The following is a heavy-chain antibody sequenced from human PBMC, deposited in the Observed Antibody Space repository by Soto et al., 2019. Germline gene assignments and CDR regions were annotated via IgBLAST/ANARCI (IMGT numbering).Heavy chain of an antibody. CDR3: ARKFGYSSSWYQVNSQRGWIDP. CDR1: GFTFSSYS. Sequence: EVQLVESGGGLVQPGGSLRLSCAASGFTFSSYSMNWVRQAPGKGLEWVSCISSSSSTIYYADSVKGRFTISRDNAKNSLYLQTNSLRDEDTAVYHCARKFGYSSSWYQVNSQRGWIDPWGQGTLVTVSS. V-gene: IGHV3-48*02. J-gene: IGHJ5*02. D-gene: IGHD6-13*01. CDR2: ISSSSSTI.